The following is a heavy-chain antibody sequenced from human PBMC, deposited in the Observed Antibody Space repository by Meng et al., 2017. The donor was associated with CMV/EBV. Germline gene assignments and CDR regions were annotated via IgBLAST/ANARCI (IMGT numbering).Heavy chain of an antibody. Sequence: GESLKISCAASGFTFSSYEMNWVRQAPGKGLEWVSYFSSSGSTIYYADSVKGRFTISRDNAKNSLYLQMNSLRAEDTTVYYCAREGLWSSSSYYYGMDVWGQGTTVTVSS. CDR1: GFTFSSYE. D-gene: IGHD6-6*01. J-gene: IGHJ6*02. V-gene: IGHV3-48*03. CDR2: FSSSGSTI. CDR3: AREGLWSSSSYYYGMDV.